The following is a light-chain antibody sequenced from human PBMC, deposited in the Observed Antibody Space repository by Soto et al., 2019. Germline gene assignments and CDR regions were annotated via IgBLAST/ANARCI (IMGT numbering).Light chain of an antibody. J-gene: IGKJ1*01. V-gene: IGKV4-1*01. CDR3: QQYYSTPPT. CDR2: WAS. CDR1: QSVLYSSNNRNY. Sequence: DIVMTQSPDSLAVSLGERATINCKSSQSVLYSSNNRNYLAWYQQKPGQPPKLLIYWASTRESGVPDRFSGSGSERDFTLTITSLQAEDVAVYYCQQYYSTPPTFGQGTKVEIK.